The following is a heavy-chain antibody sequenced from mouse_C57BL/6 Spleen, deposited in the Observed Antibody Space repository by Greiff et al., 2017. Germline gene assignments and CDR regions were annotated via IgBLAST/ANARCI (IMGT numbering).Heavy chain of an antibody. CDR3: GYGSTWYFEV. Sequence: QVQLQQSGAELARPGASVKLSCKASGYTFTSYGISWVKQRTGQGLEWIGEIYPRSGNTYYNEKFKGKATLTADKSSSTAYMELRSLTSEDSAVYFCGYGSTWYFEVWGTGTTVTVSA. CDR2: IYPRSGNT. V-gene: IGHV1-81*01. J-gene: IGHJ1*03. D-gene: IGHD1-1*01. CDR1: GYTFTSYG.